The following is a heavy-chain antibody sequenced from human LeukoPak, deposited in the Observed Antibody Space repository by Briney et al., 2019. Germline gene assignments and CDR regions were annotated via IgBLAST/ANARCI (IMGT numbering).Heavy chain of an antibody. CDR2: IIPIFGIA. CDR1: GGTFSSYA. Sequence: SVKVSCKASGGTFSSYAISWVRQAPGQGLEWMGRIIPIFGIANYAQKFQGRVTISADKSTSTAYMELSSLRSEDTAVYYCASAGYSSPYYYGMDVCGQGTTVTVSS. D-gene: IGHD6-19*01. J-gene: IGHJ6*02. V-gene: IGHV1-69*04. CDR3: ASAGYSSPYYYGMDV.